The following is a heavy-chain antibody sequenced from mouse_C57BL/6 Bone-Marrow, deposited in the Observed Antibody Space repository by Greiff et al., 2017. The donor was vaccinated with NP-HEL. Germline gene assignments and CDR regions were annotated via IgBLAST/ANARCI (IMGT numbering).Heavy chain of an antibody. CDR2: IDPENGDT. CDR3: TTLDSSGYLGYAMDY. Sequence: EVQLQQSGAELVRPGASVKLSCTASGFNIKDDYMHWVKQRPEQGLEWIGWIDPENGDTEYASKFQGKATITADTSSNTAYLQLSSLTSEDTAVYYCTTLDSSGYLGYAMDYWGQGTSVTVSS. J-gene: IGHJ4*01. D-gene: IGHD3-2*02. CDR1: GFNIKDDY. V-gene: IGHV14-4*01.